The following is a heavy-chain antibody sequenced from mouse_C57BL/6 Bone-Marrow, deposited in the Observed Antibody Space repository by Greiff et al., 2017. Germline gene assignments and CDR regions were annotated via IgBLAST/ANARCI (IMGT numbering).Heavy chain of an antibody. CDR1: GFTFSSYG. J-gene: IGHJ3*01. CDR3: ARQDYYGSSYSWFAY. D-gene: IGHD1-1*01. V-gene: IGHV5-6*02. CDR2: LSSGGSYT. Sequence: EVMLVESGGDLVKPGGSLKLSCAASGFTFSSYGMSWVRQTPDKRLEWVATLSSGGSYTYYPDSVKGRFTISRDNAKNTLYLQMSSLKSEDTAMYYCARQDYYGSSYSWFAYWGQGTLVTVSA.